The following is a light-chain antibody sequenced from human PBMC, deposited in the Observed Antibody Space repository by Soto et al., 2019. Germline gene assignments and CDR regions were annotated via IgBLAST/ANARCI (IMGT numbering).Light chain of an antibody. V-gene: IGKV3-11*01. CDR2: GAS. Sequence: EIVLTQSPGNLSLSPGERATLSCRASQSVGNNYLAWYQQKPGQAPRLLIYGASNRATGIPARFSGSGSGTDFTLTISSLEPEDFAVYYCQQRSNWPTFGQGTRLEIK. J-gene: IGKJ5*01. CDR3: QQRSNWPT. CDR1: QSVGNNY.